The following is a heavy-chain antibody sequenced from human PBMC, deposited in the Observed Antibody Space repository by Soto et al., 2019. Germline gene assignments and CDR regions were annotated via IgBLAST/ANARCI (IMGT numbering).Heavy chain of an antibody. Sequence: SGPTLVNHKQTLTLTCTFSGFSLGTSRVGVGWIRQPPGKALEWLALIYWDDDKRYSPSLTSRLTITKDTSKNQVVLTMTNMDPVDTATYYCAHVLVVVANYGMDVWGQGTTVTVSS. CDR3: AHVLVVVANYGMDV. CDR2: IYWDDDK. CDR1: GFSLGTSRVG. V-gene: IGHV2-5*02. D-gene: IGHD2-15*01. J-gene: IGHJ6*02.